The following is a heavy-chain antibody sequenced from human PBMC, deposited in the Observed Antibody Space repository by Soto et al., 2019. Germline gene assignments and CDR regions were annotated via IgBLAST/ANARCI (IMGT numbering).Heavy chain of an antibody. CDR3: AKEYTSTSRGSFDY. CDR1: GFTFSNYA. D-gene: IGHD1-26*01. Sequence: GGSLRLSCAASGFTFSNYAMNWVRQAPGKGLEWVSGITGSSGRTFYADSVKGRFTISRDNSKNTVYLQMNSVRADDTAVYYCAKEYTSTSRGSFDYWGQGALVTVSS. CDR2: ITGSSGRT. V-gene: IGHV3-23*01. J-gene: IGHJ4*02.